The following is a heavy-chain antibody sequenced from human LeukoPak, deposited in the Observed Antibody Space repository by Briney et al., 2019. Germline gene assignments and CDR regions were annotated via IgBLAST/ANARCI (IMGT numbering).Heavy chain of an antibody. J-gene: IGHJ4*02. CDR3: AKDRGGYCSGGSCYYFDD. V-gene: IGHV3-30*02. Sequence: PGGSLRLSCAASGFTFSSYGIHWVRQAPGKGLEWVAFIRYDGSSKYYADSAKGRFTISRDNSKNTLYLQMNSLRAEDTAVYYCAKDRGGYCSGGSCYYFDDWGQGTLVIVSS. CDR1: GFTFSSYG. CDR2: IRYDGSSK. D-gene: IGHD2-15*01.